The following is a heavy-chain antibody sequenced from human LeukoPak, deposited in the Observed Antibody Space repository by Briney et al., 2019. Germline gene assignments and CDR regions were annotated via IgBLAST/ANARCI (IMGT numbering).Heavy chain of an antibody. CDR1: GFTFSSYA. CDR2: ISGSGGST. Sequence: GGSLRLSXAASGFTFSSYAMSWVRQAPGKGLEWVSAISGSGGSTYYADSVKGRFTISRDNSKNTLYLQMNSLRAEDTAVYYCAKDVSVDYDYVWGSYRPGYWGQGTLVTVSS. D-gene: IGHD3-16*02. J-gene: IGHJ4*02. V-gene: IGHV3-23*01. CDR3: AKDVSVDYDYVWGSYRPGY.